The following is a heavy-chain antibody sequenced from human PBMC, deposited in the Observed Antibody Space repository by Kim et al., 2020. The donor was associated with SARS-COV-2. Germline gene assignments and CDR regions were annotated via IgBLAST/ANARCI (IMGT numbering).Heavy chain of an antibody. CDR2: NK. D-gene: IGHD3-10*01. J-gene: IGHJ3*02. V-gene: IGHV3-33*01. CDR3: ARSEGNAFDI. Sequence: NKYYADSVKGQFTISRDNSKNTLYLQMNSLRAEDAAVYYCARSEGNAFDIWGQGTMVTVSS.